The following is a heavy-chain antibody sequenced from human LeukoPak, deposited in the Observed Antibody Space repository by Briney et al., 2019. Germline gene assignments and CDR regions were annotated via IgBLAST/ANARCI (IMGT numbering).Heavy chain of an antibody. J-gene: IGHJ4*02. Sequence: GGSLRLSCAASGFTFSSYAMSWVRQAPGKGLEWVSAISGSGGSTYYADSVKGRFTISRDNSKNTLYLQMNSLGAEDTAVYYCAKDRGYCSSTSCFIFPDYWGQGTLVTVSS. CDR2: ISGSGGST. D-gene: IGHD2-2*01. V-gene: IGHV3-23*01. CDR1: GFTFSSYA. CDR3: AKDRGYCSSTSCFIFPDY.